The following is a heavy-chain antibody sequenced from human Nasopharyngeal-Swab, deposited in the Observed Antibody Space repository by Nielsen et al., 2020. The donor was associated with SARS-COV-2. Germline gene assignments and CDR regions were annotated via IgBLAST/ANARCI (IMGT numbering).Heavy chain of an antibody. J-gene: IGHJ6*02. CDR3: ARDGLDYDFWSAYFMDV. D-gene: IGHD3-3*01. Sequence: GGSLRLSCAASGFTFSTYSINWVRQAPGKGLEWVSSISSSSSYIYYADSVKGRLTISRDNAKNSLYLQMNSLRAEDTAVYYCARDGLDYDFWSAYFMDVWGQGTTVTVSS. CDR1: GFTFSTYS. CDR2: ISSSSSYI. V-gene: IGHV3-21*01.